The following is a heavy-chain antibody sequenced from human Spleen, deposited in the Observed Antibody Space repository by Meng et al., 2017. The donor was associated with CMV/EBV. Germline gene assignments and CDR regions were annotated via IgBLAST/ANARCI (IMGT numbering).Heavy chain of an antibody. D-gene: IGHD3-10*01. V-gene: IGHV3-21*01. CDR3: ARWTSMVRGVIYYGMDV. CDR2: IGSSNSYI. Sequence: GGSLRLSCAASGFTVSTTYMNWVRQAPGEGLEWVSCIGSSNSYIYYADSVKGRFTISRDNAKNSLYLQMNSLRAEDTAVYYCARWTSMVRGVIYYGMDVWGQGTTVTVSS. CDR1: GFTVSTTY. J-gene: IGHJ6*02.